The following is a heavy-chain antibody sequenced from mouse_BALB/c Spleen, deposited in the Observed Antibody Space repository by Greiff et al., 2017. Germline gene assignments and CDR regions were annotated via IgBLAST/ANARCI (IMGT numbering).Heavy chain of an antibody. CDR1: GYSFTSYW. Sequence: VQLQQSGPQLVRPGASVKISCKASGYSFTSYWMHWVKQRPGQGLEWIGMIDPSDSETRLTQKFKDKATLTVDKSSSTAYMQLSSPTSEDSAVYYCARGGDSHGDYYAMDYWGQGTSVTVSS. V-gene: IGHV1S126*01. J-gene: IGHJ4*01. D-gene: IGHD6-1*01. CDR2: IDPSDSET. CDR3: ARGGDSHGDYYAMDY.